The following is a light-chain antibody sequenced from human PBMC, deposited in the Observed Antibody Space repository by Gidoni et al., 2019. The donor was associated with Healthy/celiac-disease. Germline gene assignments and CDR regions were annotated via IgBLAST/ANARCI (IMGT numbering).Light chain of an antibody. CDR3: QQRYSTYLYT. CDR2: AAS. J-gene: IGKJ2*01. V-gene: IGKV1-39*01. CDR1: QSISSY. Sequence: DIQMTKSPSSLSASVGDRVTITCRASQSISSYLNWYQQKPARAPKLLIYAASSLQSGVPSRFSGSGSWTDFSLTISSLQPEDFATFYCQQRYSTYLYTFGQGTKLEIK.